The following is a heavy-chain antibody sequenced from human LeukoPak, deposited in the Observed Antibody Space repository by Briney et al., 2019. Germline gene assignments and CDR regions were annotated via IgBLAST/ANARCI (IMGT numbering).Heavy chain of an antibody. J-gene: IGHJ3*02. Sequence: SETLSLTCTVSGGSISSSSYYWGWIRQPPGKGLEWIGSIYYSGSTYYNPSLKSRVTISVDTSKNQFSLKLSSVTAADTAVYYCARRSGSYYRDAFDIWGQGTMVTVSS. V-gene: IGHV4-39*01. CDR3: ARRSGSYYRDAFDI. CDR1: GGSISSSSYY. D-gene: IGHD1-26*01. CDR2: IYYSGST.